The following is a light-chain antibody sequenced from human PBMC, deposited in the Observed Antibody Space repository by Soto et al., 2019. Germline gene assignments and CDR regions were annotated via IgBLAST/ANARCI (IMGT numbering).Light chain of an antibody. CDR3: SSYTSSSTPHVV. CDR1: SSDVGGYNY. V-gene: IGLV2-14*01. J-gene: IGLJ2*01. CDR2: DVT. Sequence: QSALTQPASVSGSPGQSITISCTGTSSDVGGYNYVSWYQQHPGKAPKLMIYDVTNRPSGVSNRFSGSKSGNTASLTISGLQAEDEADYYCSSYTSSSTPHVVFGGGTKLTVL.